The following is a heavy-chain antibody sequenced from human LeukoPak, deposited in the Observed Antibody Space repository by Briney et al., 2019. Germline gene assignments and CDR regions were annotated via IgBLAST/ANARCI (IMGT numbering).Heavy chain of an antibody. CDR3: ARRYYYNLGSFPFDF. CDR1: GGSFSGYY. Sequence: SETLSLTCAVYGGSFSGYYWSWIRQPPGKGLEWIGEISHSGSTNYNPSLKSRVTISVDTSKNQLSLKLSSVTAADAAVYYCARRYYYNLGSFPFDFWGQGTLVTVSS. CDR2: ISHSGST. D-gene: IGHD3-10*01. V-gene: IGHV4-34*01. J-gene: IGHJ4*02.